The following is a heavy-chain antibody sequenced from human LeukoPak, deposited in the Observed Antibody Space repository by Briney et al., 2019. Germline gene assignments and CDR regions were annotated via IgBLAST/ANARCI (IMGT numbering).Heavy chain of an antibody. CDR1: GYIFTSYG. J-gene: IGHJ4*02. CDR3: ARGMVHDY. Sequence: GASVKVSCTTSGYIFTSYGISWVRQAPGQGLECVGWISAFNGNTNYAQKFQGRVTTTTDTSTSTAYMELRSLKSDDTAVYFCARGMVHDYWGQGTLITVSS. CDR2: ISAFNGNT. V-gene: IGHV1-18*01. D-gene: IGHD3-16*01.